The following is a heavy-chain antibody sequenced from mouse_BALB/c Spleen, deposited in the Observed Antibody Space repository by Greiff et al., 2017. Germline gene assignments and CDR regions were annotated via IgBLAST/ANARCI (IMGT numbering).Heavy chain of an antibody. CDR3: ARGITTVAYAMDY. Sequence: EVQGVESGPGLVKPSQSLSLTCTVTGYSITSDYAWNCIRQLPGNKLEWMGYISYSGSTSYNPSLKRRISITLDTSKNQFFLQLNSVTTEDTATYYCARGITTVAYAMDYCGQGTSVTVSS. J-gene: IGHJ4*01. CDR2: ISYSGST. CDR1: GYSITSDYA. V-gene: IGHV3-2*02. D-gene: IGHD1-1*01.